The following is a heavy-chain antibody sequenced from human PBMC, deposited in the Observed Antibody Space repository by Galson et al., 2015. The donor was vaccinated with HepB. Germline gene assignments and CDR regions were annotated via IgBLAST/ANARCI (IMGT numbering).Heavy chain of an antibody. V-gene: IGHV1-69*13. CDR1: GGTFNNYA. CDR3: ATDPSPEGRYYFDY. J-gene: IGHJ4*02. CDR2: IIPLFGAA. D-gene: IGHD2-2*01. Sequence: SVTVSCKASGGTFNNYAITWVRRAPGQGLEWMGGIIPLFGAANYAQKFQGRVTITADESTGTAYMELSSLRSEDTAVYYCATDPSPEGRYYFDYWGQGTLVTVSS.